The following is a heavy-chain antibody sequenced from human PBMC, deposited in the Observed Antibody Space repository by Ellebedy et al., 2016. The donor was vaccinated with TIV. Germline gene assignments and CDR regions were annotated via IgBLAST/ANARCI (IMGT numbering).Heavy chain of an antibody. D-gene: IGHD6-25*01. CDR2: ITSSSSNI. Sequence: GESLKISCAASGFTFSRFWMAWVRQAPGKGLEWVSSITSSSSNIYYADSVKGRFTISRDNAKKSLYLQMSSLRAEDTAVYYCARIGSPIDGFDIWGQGTMVTASS. CDR1: GFTFSRFW. V-gene: IGHV3-21*01. CDR3: ARIGSPIDGFDI. J-gene: IGHJ3*02.